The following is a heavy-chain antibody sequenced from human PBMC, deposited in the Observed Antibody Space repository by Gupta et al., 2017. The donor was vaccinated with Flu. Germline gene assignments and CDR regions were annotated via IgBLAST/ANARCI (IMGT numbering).Heavy chain of an antibody. V-gene: IGHV3-23*01. CDR2: ISRAGDKT. Sequence: EVQLLEFGGGLVPPGGSLRLSCAGSGFTFNNYVLIWVRQAPGKGLEWVSSISRAGDKTYYPASVKARFTISRDYSKNTLSLQMNSLRAEDTAVYYCAKDGDYNSADDYGPKFFHSWGPGTLVTISS. CDR3: AKDGDYNSADDYGPKFFHS. J-gene: IGHJ4*02. CDR1: GFTFNNYV. D-gene: IGHD3-16*01.